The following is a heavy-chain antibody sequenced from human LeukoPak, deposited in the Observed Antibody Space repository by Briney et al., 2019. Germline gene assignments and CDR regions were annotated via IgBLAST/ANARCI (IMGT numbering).Heavy chain of an antibody. V-gene: IGHV4-61*01. CDR3: ARDWHYYGMDV. J-gene: IGHJ6*02. CDR2: IYYSGST. Sequence: PSETLSLTCTVSGGSVSSGSYYWSWIRQPPGKGLEWIGYIYYSGSTNYNPSLKSRVTISVDTSKNQFSLKLSSVTAADTAVYYCARDWHYYGMDVWGQGTTVTVSS. CDR1: GGSVSSGSYY.